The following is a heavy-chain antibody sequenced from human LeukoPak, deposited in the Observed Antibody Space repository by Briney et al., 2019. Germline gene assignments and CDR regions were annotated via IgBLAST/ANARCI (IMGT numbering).Heavy chain of an antibody. V-gene: IGHV3-21*01. CDR1: GFTFSSYG. J-gene: IGHJ4*02. CDR3: ARDGSGWYYFDY. Sequence: PGGSLRLSCAASGFTFSSYGMHWVRQAPGKGLEWVSSISSSGSYIYYADSVKGRFTISRDNAKNSLYLQMNSLRAEDTAVYYCARDGSGWYYFDYWGQGTLVTVSS. CDR2: ISSSGSYI. D-gene: IGHD6-19*01.